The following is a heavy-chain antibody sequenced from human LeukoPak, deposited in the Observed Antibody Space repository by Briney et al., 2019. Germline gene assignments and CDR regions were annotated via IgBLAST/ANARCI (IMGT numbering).Heavy chain of an antibody. CDR2: FSATDGST. CDR1: GFTFSTHA. V-gene: IGHV3-23*01. CDR3: ARCQIVAAVTGPFDV. J-gene: IGHJ3*01. Sequence: GGSLRLSCAASGFTFSTHAMTWVRQAPGRGLEWVSAFSATDGSTQYADSVKGRFTISRDSTTNTLFLQMNSLRPEDTALYYCARCQIVAAVTGPFDVWGLGTVVTVSS. D-gene: IGHD6-13*01.